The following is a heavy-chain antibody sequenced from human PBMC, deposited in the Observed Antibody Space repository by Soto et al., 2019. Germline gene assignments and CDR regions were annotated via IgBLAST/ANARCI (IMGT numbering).Heavy chain of an antibody. CDR2: INPSGGST. V-gene: IGHV1-46*03. Sequence: QVQLVQSGAEVKKPGASVKVSCKASGYTFTSYYMHWVRQAPGQGLEWMGIINPSGGSTNYAQNFQGRVTMTRDTSTTTFYMELSSLRSEDTAVYYCARGYYGSGSYGAFDIWGQGTMVTVSS. J-gene: IGHJ3*02. CDR1: GYTFTSYY. CDR3: ARGYYGSGSYGAFDI. D-gene: IGHD3-10*01.